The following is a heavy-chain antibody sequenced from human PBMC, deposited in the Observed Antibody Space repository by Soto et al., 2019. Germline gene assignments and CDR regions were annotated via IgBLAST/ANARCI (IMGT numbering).Heavy chain of an antibody. V-gene: IGHV1-69*06. CDR2: IIPIFGTA. Sequence: EASVKVSCKASGGTFSSYAISWVRQAPGQGLEWMGGIIPIFGTANYEQKFQGRVTITADKSTSTAYMELSSLRSEDTAVYYCARGPTYYYGSGSEIDPWGQGTLVTVSS. CDR1: GGTFSSYA. D-gene: IGHD3-10*01. J-gene: IGHJ5*02. CDR3: ARGPTYYYGSGSEIDP.